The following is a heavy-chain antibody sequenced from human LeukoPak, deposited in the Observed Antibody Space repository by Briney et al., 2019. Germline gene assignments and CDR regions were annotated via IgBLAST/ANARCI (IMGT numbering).Heavy chain of an antibody. D-gene: IGHD4-23*01. CDR3: SSRAYGGSPFDY. J-gene: IGHJ4*02. Sequence: GASVKVSCKASGYSFTTYGFTWVRQAPGQGLEWMGWISGYSDNTNYAQKLQGRVTMTTDTSTSTAYMELRSLRSDDTAVYYCSSRAYGGSPFDYWGQGTLVTVSS. V-gene: IGHV1-18*01. CDR2: ISGYSDNT. CDR1: GYSFTTYG.